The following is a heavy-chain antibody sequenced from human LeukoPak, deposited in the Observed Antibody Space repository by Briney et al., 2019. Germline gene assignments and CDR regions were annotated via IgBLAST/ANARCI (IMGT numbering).Heavy chain of an antibody. D-gene: IGHD1-1*01. CDR2: IYSGGST. J-gene: IGHJ4*02. V-gene: IGHV3-66*04. CDR3: ARQATHWNFDY. CDR1: GFTFSSNY. Sequence: PGGSLRLSCAASGFTFSSNYMSWVRQAPGKGLEWVSVIYSGGSTYYSDSVKGRFTISRDNSKNTLYLQMNSLRAEDTAVYYCARQATHWNFDYWGQGTLVTVSS.